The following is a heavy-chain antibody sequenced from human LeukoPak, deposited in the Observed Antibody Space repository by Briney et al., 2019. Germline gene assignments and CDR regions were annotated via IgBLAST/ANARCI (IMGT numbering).Heavy chain of an antibody. D-gene: IGHD3-9*01. CDR3: ARDHSLTGYSGPYFDY. Sequence: GGSLRLSCAASGFTFSSYSMNWVRQAPGKGLEWVSYISSRSSTIYYADSVKGRFTISRDNAKNSLYLQMNSLRAEDTAVYYCARDHSLTGYSGPYFDYWGQGTLVTVSS. J-gene: IGHJ4*02. CDR1: GFTFSSYS. CDR2: ISSRSSTI. V-gene: IGHV3-48*01.